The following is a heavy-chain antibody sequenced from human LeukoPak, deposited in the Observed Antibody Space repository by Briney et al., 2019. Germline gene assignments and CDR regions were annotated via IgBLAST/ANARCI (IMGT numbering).Heavy chain of an antibody. V-gene: IGHV3-7*01. Sequence: GGSLRLSCAASGFTFSRHWMSWVRQAPGKRPEWVANINQDGSETYSVDSVKGRFTISRDNAKNSLYLQMNSLRAEDTAVYYCARDKGTTPYYYYGMDVWGQGTTVTVSS. D-gene: IGHD1-14*01. CDR2: INQDGSET. CDR1: GFTFSRHW. CDR3: ARDKGTTPYYYYGMDV. J-gene: IGHJ6*02.